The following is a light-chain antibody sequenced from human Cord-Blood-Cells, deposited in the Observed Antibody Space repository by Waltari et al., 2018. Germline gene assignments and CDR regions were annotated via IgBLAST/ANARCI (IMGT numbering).Light chain of an antibody. CDR2: AAS. CDR3: QQYYSYPT. CDR1: QGISSY. J-gene: IGKJ5*01. V-gene: IGKV1-8*01. Sequence: AIRMTQSPSSPSASTRARVTIPCRASQGISSYLAWYQQKPGKAPKLLIYAASTLQSGVPSRFSGSGSGTDFTLTISCLQSEDFATYYCQQYYSYPTFGQGTRLEIK.